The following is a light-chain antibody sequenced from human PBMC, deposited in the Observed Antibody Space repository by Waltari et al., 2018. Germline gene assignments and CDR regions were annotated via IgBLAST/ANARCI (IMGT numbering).Light chain of an antibody. J-gene: IGLJ3*02. CDR1: ALSSHY. Sequence: SFVLTQPPSVSVSPGQTARITCSGEALSSHYCYWYQQRPGPAPLLLIFKDKERPSGIPERFSGSSSGTTVTLTITSVQAEDEADYFCQSADTSIANVVFGGGTKLTVL. CDR3: QSADTSIANVV. V-gene: IGLV3-25*03. CDR2: KDK.